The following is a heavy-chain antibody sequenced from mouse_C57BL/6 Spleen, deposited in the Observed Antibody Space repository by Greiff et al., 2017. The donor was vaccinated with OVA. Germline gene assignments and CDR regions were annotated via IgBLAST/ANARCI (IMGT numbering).Heavy chain of an antibody. J-gene: IGHJ3*01. CDR3: ARYPYYYGSSPPWFAY. CDR2: IDPSDSYT. D-gene: IGHD1-1*01. V-gene: IGHV1-69*01. CDR1: GYTFTSYW. Sequence: QVQLQQPGAELVMPGASVKLSCKASGYTFTSYWMHWVKQRPGQGLEWIGEIDPSDSYTNYNQKFKGKSTLTVDKSSSTAYMLLSSLTSEYSAVYYCARYPYYYGSSPPWFAYWGQGTLVTVSA.